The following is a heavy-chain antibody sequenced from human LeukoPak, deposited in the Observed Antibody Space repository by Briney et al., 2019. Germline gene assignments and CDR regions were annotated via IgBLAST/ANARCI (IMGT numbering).Heavy chain of an antibody. J-gene: IGHJ3*02. Sequence: SETLSLTCTVSGDSISTSYYWGWIRQPPGKGLEWIGSMHYSGSTYYNPSLKSRVTISVDTSKNQFSLKLSSVTAADTAVYYCARDTRYNWDDVDAFDIWGQGTMVTVSS. V-gene: IGHV4-39*07. CDR1: GDSISTSYY. D-gene: IGHD1-20*01. CDR3: ARDTRYNWDDVDAFDI. CDR2: MHYSGST.